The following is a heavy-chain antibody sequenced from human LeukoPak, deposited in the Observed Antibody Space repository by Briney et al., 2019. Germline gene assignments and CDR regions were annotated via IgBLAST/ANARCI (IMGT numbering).Heavy chain of an antibody. J-gene: IGHJ4*02. D-gene: IGHD5-18*01. CDR1: GFTFSSYA. CDR3: AKDLGKMVNLIDY. V-gene: IGHV3-23*01. Sequence: GGSLRLSCAASGFTFSSYAMSWVRQAPGKGLGWVSAISGSGGSTYYADSVKGRFTISRDNSKSTLYLQMNSLRAEDTAVYYCAKDLGKMVNLIDYWGQGTLVTVSS. CDR2: ISGSGGST.